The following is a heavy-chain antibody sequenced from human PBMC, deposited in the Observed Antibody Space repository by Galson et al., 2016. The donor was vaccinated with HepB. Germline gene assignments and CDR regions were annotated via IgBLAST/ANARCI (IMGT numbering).Heavy chain of an antibody. J-gene: IGHJ4*02. Sequence: SLRLSCAASGFTFITYSMNWVRQAPGKGLEWVASIGSDSRYIYYADSVKGRFTISRENAKNSLFLHTHSLRAEDTAVYYCARSGWFGEFDYWGQGTLVTVSS. CDR3: ARSGWFGEFDY. CDR1: GFTFITYS. CDR2: IGSDSRYI. D-gene: IGHD3-10*01. V-gene: IGHV3-21*01.